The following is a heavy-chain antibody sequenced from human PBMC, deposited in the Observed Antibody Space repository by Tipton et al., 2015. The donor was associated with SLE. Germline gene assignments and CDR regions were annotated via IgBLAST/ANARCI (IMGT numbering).Heavy chain of an antibody. D-gene: IGHD1-26*01. V-gene: IGHV3-74*01. Sequence: SLISCAASGFTFSSYWMHWVRQAPGKGLVWVSRINSDGSSTSYADSVKGRFTISRDNAKNTLYLQMNSLRAEDTAVYYCARDLSGGRGALFGYWGQGTLVTVSS. CDR2: INSDGSST. CDR1: GFTFSSYW. J-gene: IGHJ4*02. CDR3: ARDLSGGRGALFGY.